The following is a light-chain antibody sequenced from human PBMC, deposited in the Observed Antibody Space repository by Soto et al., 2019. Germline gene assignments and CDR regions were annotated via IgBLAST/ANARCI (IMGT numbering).Light chain of an antibody. CDR3: NENSSPPFI. CDR2: GAS. J-gene: IGKJ1*01. V-gene: IGKV3-20*01. Sequence: DTVSTQSPGTLSLSRGERATLSCRAIQSVTSRYLSQHLQNPGQAPSLLIYGASNRAAGIPVRFSGSGSGTDFTLTIIRLEPEVFYDYSSNENSSPPFIVGHRTKVDI. CDR1: QSVTSRY.